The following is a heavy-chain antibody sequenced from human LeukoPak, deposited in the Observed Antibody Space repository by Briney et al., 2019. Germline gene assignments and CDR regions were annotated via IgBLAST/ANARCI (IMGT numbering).Heavy chain of an antibody. Sequence: GGSLRLSCAASGFTFSTYWMHWVRQAPGTGLVWVSRIKSYGSNSNYADCVKGRFTISRDNAKNTLYLQMNSLRAEDTAVYHCVRVGGRSSIGGDCWGQGTLVTCST. CDR1: GFTFSTYW. J-gene: IGHJ4*02. V-gene: IGHV3-74*01. D-gene: IGHD3-10*01. CDR2: IKSYGSNS. CDR3: VRVGGRSSIGGDC.